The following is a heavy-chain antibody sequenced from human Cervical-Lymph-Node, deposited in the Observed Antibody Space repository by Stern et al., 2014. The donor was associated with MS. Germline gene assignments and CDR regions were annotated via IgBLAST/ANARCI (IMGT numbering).Heavy chain of an antibody. J-gene: IGHJ5*02. CDR2: FYSGIST. CDR1: GSTVNSNY. CDR3: TREMAARRLDP. D-gene: IGHD5-24*01. Sequence: EVQLVESGGTLVQPGGSLRLSCAASGSTVNSNYMTWVRQAPGKGLEWVSIFYSGISTYYAESVKGRFSFSIDNSKNTLYLQMNNLRVEDTAMYYCTREMAARRLDPRGQGTLVIVSA. V-gene: IGHV3-66*01.